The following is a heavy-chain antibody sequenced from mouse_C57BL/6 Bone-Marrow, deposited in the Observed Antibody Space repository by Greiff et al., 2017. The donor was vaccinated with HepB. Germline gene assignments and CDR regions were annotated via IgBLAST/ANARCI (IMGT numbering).Heavy chain of an antibody. J-gene: IGHJ3*01. V-gene: IGHV1-55*01. Sequence: QVQLKESGAELVKPGASVKMSCKASGYTFTSYWITWVKQRPGQGLEWIGDIYPGSGSTNYNEKFKSKATLTVDTSYSTAYMQLSSLTSEDSAVYYCAREGAWFAYWGQGTLVTVSA. CDR1: GYTFTSYW. CDR3: AREGAWFAY. CDR2: IYPGSGST.